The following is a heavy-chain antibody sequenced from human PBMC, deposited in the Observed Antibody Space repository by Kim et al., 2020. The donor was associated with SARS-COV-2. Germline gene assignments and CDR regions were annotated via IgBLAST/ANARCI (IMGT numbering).Heavy chain of an antibody. CDR1: GGTFSSYA. V-gene: IGHV1-69*13. D-gene: IGHD3-10*01. J-gene: IGHJ6*02. Sequence: SVKVSCKASGGTFSSYAISWVRQAPGQGLEWMGGIIPIFGTANYAQKFQGRVTITADESTSTAYMELSSLRSEDTAVYYCARDASEDSWTRDYYYGSGSFSRPYYYYYGMDVWGQGTTVTVSS. CDR3: ARDASEDSWTRDYYYGSGSFSRPYYYYYGMDV. CDR2: IIPIFGTA.